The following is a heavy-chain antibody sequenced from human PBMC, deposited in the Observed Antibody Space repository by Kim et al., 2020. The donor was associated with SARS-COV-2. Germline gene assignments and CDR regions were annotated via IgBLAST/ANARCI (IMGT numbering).Heavy chain of an antibody. CDR2: IDSSDGTT. CDR1: GFTFTGHA. J-gene: IGHJ4*02. CDR3: MKGGWGWIWDH. D-gene: IGHD2-21*01. Sequence: GGSLRLSCTTSGFTFTGHAMSWVRQAPGKGLEWVSSIDSSDGTTYYVDSVRGRFTISRDDSKNTLYLQMSALRGDDTAVYYCMKGGWGWIWDHWGQGTL. V-gene: IGHV3-23*01.